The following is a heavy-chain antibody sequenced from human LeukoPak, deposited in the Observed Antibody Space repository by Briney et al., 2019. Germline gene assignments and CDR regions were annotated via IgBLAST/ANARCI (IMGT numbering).Heavy chain of an antibody. Sequence: GGSLRLSCAASGFTFSSYDMHWVRQATGKGLEWVSAIRTAGDTYYPGSVKGRFTISRENAKNSLCLQMNSLRAGDTAVYYCARASRIAVAGTGGAYYYYCYGMDVWGQGTTVTVSS. CDR2: IRTAGDT. J-gene: IGHJ6*02. V-gene: IGHV3-13*01. D-gene: IGHD6-19*01. CDR3: ARASRIAVAGTGGAYYYYCYGMDV. CDR1: GFTFSSYD.